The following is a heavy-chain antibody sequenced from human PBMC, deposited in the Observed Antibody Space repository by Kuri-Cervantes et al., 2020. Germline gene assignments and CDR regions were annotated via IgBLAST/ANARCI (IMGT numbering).Heavy chain of an antibody. CDR2: ISAYNGNT. D-gene: IGHD4-17*01. J-gene: IGHJ4*02. CDR1: GYTFTSYG. CDR3: MRGAMTTVSSPFFY. V-gene: IGHV1-18*01. Sequence: ASVKVSCKASGYTFTSYGISWVRQAPGQELEWMGWISAYNGNTNYAQRLQGRVTMTTDTPTNTAYMELRNLRSDDTAVYYCMRGAMTTVSSPFFYWGQGTLVTVSS.